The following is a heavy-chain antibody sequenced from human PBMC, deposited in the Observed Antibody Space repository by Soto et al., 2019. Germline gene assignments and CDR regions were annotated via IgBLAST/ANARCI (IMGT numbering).Heavy chain of an antibody. CDR3: ARDRGYCSGGSCFRKLNWFDP. D-gene: IGHD2-15*01. CDR1: GGSISSSNW. J-gene: IGHJ5*02. CDR2: IYHSGST. Sequence: SETLSLTCAVSGGSISSSNWWSWVRQPPGKGLEWIGEIYHSGSTNYNPSLKSRVTISVDKSKNQFSLKLSSVTAADTAVYYCARDRGYCSGGSCFRKLNWFDPWVQGTKLTVSP. V-gene: IGHV4-4*02.